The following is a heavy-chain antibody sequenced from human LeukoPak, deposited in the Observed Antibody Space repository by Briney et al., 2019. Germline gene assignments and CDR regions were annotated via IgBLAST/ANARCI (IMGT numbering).Heavy chain of an antibody. Sequence: ASVKVSCRASGYTFTGYYIHWVRQAPGQGLEWMAWINPNSGDTNFAQKFQGRVTMTRDTSISTVYMELSRLRSDDTAVFFCARGYYDSSDFEYFQHWGQGTLVTVSS. D-gene: IGHD3-22*01. J-gene: IGHJ1*01. CDR1: GYTFTGYY. CDR2: INPNSGDT. CDR3: ARGYYDSSDFEYFQH. V-gene: IGHV1-2*02.